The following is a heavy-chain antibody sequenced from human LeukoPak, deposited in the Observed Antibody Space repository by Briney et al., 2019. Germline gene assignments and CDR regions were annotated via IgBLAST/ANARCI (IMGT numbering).Heavy chain of an antibody. D-gene: IGHD3-16*02. V-gene: IGHV3-20*04. CDR3: ARDQMITFGGVIVAFDY. J-gene: IGHJ4*02. CDR1: GFTFDDYG. CDR2: INWNGGST. Sequence: GGSLRLSCAASGFTFDDYGMSWVRQAPGKGLEWVSGINWNGGSTGYAGSVKGRFTISRDNAKNSLYLQMNSLRAEDTALYYCARDQMITFGGVIVAFDYWGQGTLVTVSS.